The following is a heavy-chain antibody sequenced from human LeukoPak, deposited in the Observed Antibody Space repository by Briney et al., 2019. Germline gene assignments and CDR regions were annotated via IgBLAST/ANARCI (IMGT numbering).Heavy chain of an antibody. J-gene: IGHJ3*02. CDR1: VFTFSSYS. V-gene: IGHV3-21*01. CDR2: ISSSSSYI. D-gene: IGHD6-19*01. CDR3: ARAQYSSGWLDAFDI. Sequence: GGSLRLSCAASVFTFSSYSMNWVRQAPGKGLEWVSSISSSSSYIYYADSVKGRFTISRDNAKNSLYLQMNSLRAEDTAVYYCARAQYSSGWLDAFDIWGQGTMVTVSS.